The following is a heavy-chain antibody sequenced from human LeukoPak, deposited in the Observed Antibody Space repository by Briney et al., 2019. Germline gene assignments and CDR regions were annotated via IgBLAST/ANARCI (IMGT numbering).Heavy chain of an antibody. J-gene: IGHJ4*02. D-gene: IGHD5-18*01. Sequence: GGSLRLSCAASGFTFSDYYMSWIRQAPGKGLEWVSYISSSGSTIYYADSVKGRFTISRGNAKNSPYLQTNSLRAEDTAVYYCARVGWIPSRAFDYWGQGTLVTVSS. CDR3: ARVGWIPSRAFDY. CDR2: ISSSGSTI. V-gene: IGHV3-11*01. CDR1: GFTFSDYY.